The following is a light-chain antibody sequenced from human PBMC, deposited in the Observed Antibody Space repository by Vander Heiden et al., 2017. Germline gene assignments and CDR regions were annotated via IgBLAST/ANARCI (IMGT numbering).Light chain of an antibody. J-gene: IGLJ3*02. CDR1: VLANKY. CDR2: KDR. Sequence: SYELTQPSSVSVSPAQTARITCSGDVLANKYARWFQQKPGQAPVLVIYKDRGRPSGIPGRFAGSSSGTTFTLTISGAQVEDEADYYCYSAADNNWVFGGGTKLTVL. CDR3: YSAADNNWV. V-gene: IGLV3-27*01.